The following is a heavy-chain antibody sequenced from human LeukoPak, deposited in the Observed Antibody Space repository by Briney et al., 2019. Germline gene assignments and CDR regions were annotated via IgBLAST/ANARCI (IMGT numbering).Heavy chain of an antibody. V-gene: IGHV3-53*01. Sequence: GGSLRLSCAASEFTVSSNYMSWVRQAPGKGREWVSVIYSGGSTYYADSVKGRFTVSRDNSKNTLYLQMSSLRAEDTAVYYCARVTVSTRTIDYWGQGTLVTVSS. D-gene: IGHD4-17*01. CDR3: ARVTVSTRTIDY. CDR2: IYSGGST. CDR1: EFTVSSNY. J-gene: IGHJ4*02.